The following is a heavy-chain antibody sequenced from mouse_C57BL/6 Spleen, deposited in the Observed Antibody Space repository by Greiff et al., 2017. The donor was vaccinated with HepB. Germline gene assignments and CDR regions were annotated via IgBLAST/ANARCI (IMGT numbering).Heavy chain of an antibody. Sequence: EVKLVESGGGLVKPGGSLKLSCAASGFTFSDYGMHWVSQAPEKGLEWVAYISSGSSTIYYADTVKGRFTISRDNAKNTLFLKMTRLRSEDTAMYYCARGLLDYWGQGTTLTVSS. J-gene: IGHJ2*01. CDR2: ISSGSSTI. CDR1: GFTFSDYG. D-gene: IGHD3-1*01. CDR3: ARGLLDY. V-gene: IGHV5-17*01.